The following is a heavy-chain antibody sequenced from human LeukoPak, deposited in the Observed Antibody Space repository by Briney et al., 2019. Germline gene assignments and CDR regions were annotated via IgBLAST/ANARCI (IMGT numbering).Heavy chain of an antibody. Sequence: SETLSLTCTVSGGSISSGDYYWSWIRQPPGKGLEWIGCIYYSGSTYYNPSLKSRVTISVDTSKNQFSLKLSSVTAADTAVYYCARDRGQGVDPWGQGTLVTVSS. V-gene: IGHV4-30-4*08. D-gene: IGHD3-16*01. CDR3: ARDRGQGVDP. CDR2: IYYSGST. J-gene: IGHJ5*02. CDR1: GGSISSGDYY.